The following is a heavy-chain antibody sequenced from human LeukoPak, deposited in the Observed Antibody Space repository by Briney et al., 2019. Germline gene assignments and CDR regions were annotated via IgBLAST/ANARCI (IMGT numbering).Heavy chain of an antibody. CDR1: GFTFSSYA. J-gene: IGHJ2*01. D-gene: IGHD3/OR15-3a*01. Sequence: PGGSLRLSCAASGFTFSSYAMNWVRQAPGKGLEWVSSMSGGSNNTNYAGSVKGRFTTSRDNSENTLYLQMNSLRDDDTAVYYCAKDQGTAIFGLLIPDWYFDLWGRGTLVTVSS. CDR3: AKDQGTAIFGLLIPDWYFDL. CDR2: MSGGSNNT. V-gene: IGHV3-23*01.